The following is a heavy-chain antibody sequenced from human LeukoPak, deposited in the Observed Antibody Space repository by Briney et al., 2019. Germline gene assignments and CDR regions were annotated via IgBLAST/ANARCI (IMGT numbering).Heavy chain of an antibody. CDR2: IYNGDNT. D-gene: IGHD6-19*01. J-gene: IGHJ4*02. V-gene: IGHV3-66*01. CDR3: ARASRWLAFDN. Sequence: GGSLRLSCVASRFTVSNNHMNWVRQAPGKGVEWVSVIYNGDNTYYAVSVQGRFTISKDDSKNTLYLQMNSLRPEDTAVYFCARASRWLAFDNWGQGTLVTVSS. CDR1: RFTVSNNH.